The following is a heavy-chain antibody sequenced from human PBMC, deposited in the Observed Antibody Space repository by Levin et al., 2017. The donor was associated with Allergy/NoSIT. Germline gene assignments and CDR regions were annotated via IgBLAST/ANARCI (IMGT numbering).Heavy chain of an antibody. CDR1: GFSLTTNGVG. V-gene: IGHV2-5*02. CDR2: IYWDDDK. Sequence: ESGPTLVKPTQTLTLTCGFSGFSLTTNGVGVGWIRQPPGKALEWVALIYWDDDKRYSPSLRSRLTITKDTSRNQVVLIKTNVDPVETATYYCAQRRATGSRWDIGYFDYWGQGNLVTVSS. J-gene: IGHJ4*02. CDR3: AQRRATGSRWDIGYFDY. D-gene: IGHD1-1*01.